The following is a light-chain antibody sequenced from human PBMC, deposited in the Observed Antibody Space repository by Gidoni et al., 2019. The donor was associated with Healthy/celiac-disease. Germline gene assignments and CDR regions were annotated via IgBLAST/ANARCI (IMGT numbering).Light chain of an antibody. V-gene: IGLV3-21*02. CDR3: QVWDSSSDHPSYV. Sequence: SYVLTQPPSVSVAPRPTARITCGGNNIGSKSVHWYQQKPGKAPGLVVYDDSDRPSGIPERFSGSNSGNTATLTISRVEAGDEADYYCQVWDSSSDHPSYVFGTGTKVTVL. CDR1: NIGSKS. CDR2: DDS. J-gene: IGLJ1*01.